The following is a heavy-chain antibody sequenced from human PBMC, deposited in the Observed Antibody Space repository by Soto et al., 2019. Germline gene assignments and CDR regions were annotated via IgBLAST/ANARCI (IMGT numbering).Heavy chain of an antibody. CDR1: GYTFTSYG. V-gene: IGHV1-18*01. J-gene: IGHJ4*02. D-gene: IGHD1-26*01. CDR3: ARDLRDRVVGATRYDY. CDR2: ISAYNGNT. Sequence: GASVKVSCKASGYTFTSYGISWVRQAPGQGLEWMGWISAYNGNTNYAQKLQGRVAMTTDTSTSTAYMELRSLRSDDTAVYYCARDLRDRVVGATRYDYWGQGTLVTVSS.